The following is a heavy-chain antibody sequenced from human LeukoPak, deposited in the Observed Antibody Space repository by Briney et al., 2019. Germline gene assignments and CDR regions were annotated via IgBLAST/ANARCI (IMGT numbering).Heavy chain of an antibody. J-gene: IGHJ4*02. CDR3: ARVHSATIAAAGFDY. V-gene: IGHV3-11*04. CDR1: GGSFSGYY. Sequence: LSLTCAVYGGSFSGYYWSWIRQAPGKGLEWVSYISSSGSTIYYADSVKGRFTISRDNAKNSLYLQMNSLRAEDTAVYYCARVHSATIAAAGFDYWGQGTLVTVSS. CDR2: ISSSGSTI. D-gene: IGHD6-13*01.